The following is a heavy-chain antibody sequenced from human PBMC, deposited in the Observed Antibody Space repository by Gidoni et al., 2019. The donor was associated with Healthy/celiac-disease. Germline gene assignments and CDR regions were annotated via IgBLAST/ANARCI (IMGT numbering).Heavy chain of an antibody. Sequence: QVQLQESGPGLVKPSETLSLTCAVSGYSISSGYYWGWIRQPPGKGLEWIGSIYHSGSTYYNPSLKSRVTISVDTSKNQFSLKLSSVTAADTAVYYCARVVILAGGSEYYFDYWGQGTLVTVSS. CDR1: GYSISSGYY. V-gene: IGHV4-38-2*01. D-gene: IGHD3-22*01. CDR2: IYHSGST. J-gene: IGHJ4*02. CDR3: ARVVILAGGSEYYFDY.